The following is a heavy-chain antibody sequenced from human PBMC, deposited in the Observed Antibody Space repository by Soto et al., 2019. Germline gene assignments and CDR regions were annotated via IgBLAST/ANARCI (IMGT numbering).Heavy chain of an antibody. CDR3: ARESGVTMIVVVTTLDY. V-gene: IGHV3-33*01. J-gene: IGHJ4*02. D-gene: IGHD3-22*01. CDR2: IWYDGSNK. CDR1: GFTFSSYG. Sequence: GGSLRLSCAASGFTFSSYGMHWVRQAPGKGLEWVAVIWYDGSNKYYADSVKGRFTISRDNSKNTLYLQMNSLRAEDTAVYYCARESGVTMIVVVTTLDYWGQGTLVTVSS.